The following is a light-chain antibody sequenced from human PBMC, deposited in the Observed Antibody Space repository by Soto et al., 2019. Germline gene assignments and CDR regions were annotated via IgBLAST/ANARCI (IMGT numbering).Light chain of an antibody. CDR1: SSDVGGYKY. Sequence: QSALTQPPPASGSPGQSVSISCTGTSSDVGGYKYVSWYQQLPGKAPKLMIYEVNKRPSGVPDRFSGSNSGNTASLTVSGLQAEDEADYYCSSYAGSNNLIFGGGTKLTVL. CDR2: EVN. CDR3: SSYAGSNNLI. V-gene: IGLV2-8*01. J-gene: IGLJ2*01.